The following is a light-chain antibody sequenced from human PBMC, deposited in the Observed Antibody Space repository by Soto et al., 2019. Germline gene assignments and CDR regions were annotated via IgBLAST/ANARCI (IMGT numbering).Light chain of an antibody. CDR2: AAS. V-gene: IGKV1-39*01. J-gene: IGKJ1*01. CDR3: QQSYSTPRT. CDR1: QSISTY. Sequence: IQMTQSPASLSASVVYRVTITWHASQSISTYLNWYQQKPGKAPKLLIYAASSLQSGVPSRFSGSGSGTDFTLTISSLQPEDFATYYCQQSYSTPRTFGQGTKVDI.